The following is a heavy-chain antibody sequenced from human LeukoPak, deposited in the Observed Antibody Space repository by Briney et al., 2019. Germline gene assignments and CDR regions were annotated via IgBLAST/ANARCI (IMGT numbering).Heavy chain of an antibody. CDR1: GYSFTSYA. D-gene: IGHD6-13*01. J-gene: IGHJ4*02. CDR2: SNTDNGNT. V-gene: IGHV1-3*02. CDR3: ARWNEAAAGFDY. Sequence: ASGKVSCKASGYSFTSYAMHWVRQAPGQRLEWMGWSNTDNGNTKYSQEFQGRVTITRDTSASTGYMELSSLRSEDTAVYYCARWNEAAAGFDYWGQGTLVT.